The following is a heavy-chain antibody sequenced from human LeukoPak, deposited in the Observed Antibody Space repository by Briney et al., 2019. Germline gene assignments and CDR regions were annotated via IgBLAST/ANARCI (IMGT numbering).Heavy chain of an antibody. CDR3: AKVRGTYSSGYFFDY. V-gene: IGHV3-9*01. D-gene: IGHD6-19*01. CDR1: GFSFDDYA. J-gene: IGHJ4*02. CDR2: ISWNSGYI. Sequence: PGRSLRLSCEASGFSFDDYAMHWVRQAPGKGLEWLSIISWNSGYIGYADSVKGRFTISRGNAKNSLYLQMNSLRAEDTAFYYCAKVRGTYSSGYFFDYWGQGALVTVSS.